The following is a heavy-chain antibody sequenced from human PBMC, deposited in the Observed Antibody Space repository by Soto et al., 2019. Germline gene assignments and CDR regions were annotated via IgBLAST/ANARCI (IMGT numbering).Heavy chain of an antibody. D-gene: IGHD6-19*01. Sequence: GGSLRLSCAASGFTFSSYAMSWVRQAPGKGLEWVSAISGSGGSTYYADSVKGRFTISRDNSKKTLYLQMNSLRAEDTVVYFCAKDSSGWYLDAFDIWGQGTMVTVSS. V-gene: IGHV3-23*01. CDR1: GFTFSSYA. J-gene: IGHJ3*02. CDR2: ISGSGGST. CDR3: AKDSSGWYLDAFDI.